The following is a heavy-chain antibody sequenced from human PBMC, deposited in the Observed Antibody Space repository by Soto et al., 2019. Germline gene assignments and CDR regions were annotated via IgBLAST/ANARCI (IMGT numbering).Heavy chain of an antibody. D-gene: IGHD3-22*01. CDR1: GGSISSSNW. CDR3: ASNQDFYDSSGYYY. V-gene: IGHV4-4*02. J-gene: IGHJ4*02. Sequence: SETLSLTCAVSGGSISSSNWWSWVRQPPGKGLEWIGEIYHSGSTNYNPSLKSRATKSVDKSKNQFSLKLNSVTAADTAVYYCASNQDFYDSSGYYYWGQGTLVTVS. CDR2: IYHSGST.